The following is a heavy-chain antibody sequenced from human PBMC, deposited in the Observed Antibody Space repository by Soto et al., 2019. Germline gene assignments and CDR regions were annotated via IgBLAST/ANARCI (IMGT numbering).Heavy chain of an antibody. D-gene: IGHD2-15*01. Sequence: EVQLVESGGGLVQPGGSLRLSCAASGFTFSTSWMHWVRQTPGKGLVWVSHINPDGSITNYADSAKGRFTISRDNARNTLFLEMNNVRAEHTSVYFCARDIGYGGSWGQGTLVTVSS. CDR2: INPDGSIT. CDR1: GFTFSTSW. J-gene: IGHJ4*02. V-gene: IGHV3-74*01. CDR3: ARDIGYGGS.